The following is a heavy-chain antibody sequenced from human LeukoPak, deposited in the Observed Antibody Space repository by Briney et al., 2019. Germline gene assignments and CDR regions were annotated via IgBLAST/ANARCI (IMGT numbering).Heavy chain of an antibody. J-gene: IGHJ3*02. D-gene: IGHD3-9*01. Sequence: AETLSLTCTVSGVSISPYYWSWIRQPPGKGLEWIGYIYYSGTTNYNPSLESRVTMSVDTSKNQFSLKLSSVTAADTAVYYCATHYDVLTGYAAAAFDIWGQGTMVTVSS. CDR3: ATHYDVLTGYAAAAFDI. CDR1: GVSISPYY. V-gene: IGHV4-59*08. CDR2: IYYSGTT.